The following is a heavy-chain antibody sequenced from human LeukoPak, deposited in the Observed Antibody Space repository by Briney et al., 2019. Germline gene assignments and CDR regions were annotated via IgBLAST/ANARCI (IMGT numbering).Heavy chain of an antibody. CDR1: GGSINLYY. D-gene: IGHD5-18*01. CDR3: ARQPAATAAFDI. CDR2: ISYTGGET. V-gene: IGHV4-59*08. J-gene: IGHJ3*02. Sequence: SETLSLTCSVSGGSINLYYWSWIRQPPGKGLEWIGYISYTGGETNYNPSLKSRLTISVDTSKNQFSLMLTSVTGADTAVYYCARQPAATAAFDIWAQGTMVTVSS.